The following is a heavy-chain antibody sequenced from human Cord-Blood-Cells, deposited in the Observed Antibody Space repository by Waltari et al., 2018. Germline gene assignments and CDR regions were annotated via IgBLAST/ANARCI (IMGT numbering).Heavy chain of an antibody. J-gene: IGHJ2*01. V-gene: IGHV4-4*07. Sequence: QVQLQESGPGLVKPSETLSLTCTVSGGSISSYYWRWIRPPAGKGLEWIGRIYTSGSTNYNPSLKSRVTMSVDTSKNQFSLKLSSVTAADTAVYCCARDLGIVVVPAANPNWYFDLWGRGTLVTVSS. CDR1: GGSISSYY. D-gene: IGHD2-2*01. CDR3: ARDLGIVVVPAANPNWYFDL. CDR2: IYTSGST.